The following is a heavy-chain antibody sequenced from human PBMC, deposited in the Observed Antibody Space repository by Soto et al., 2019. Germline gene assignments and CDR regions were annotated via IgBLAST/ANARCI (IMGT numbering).Heavy chain of an antibody. CDR3: AREGAYFDSWSGYFGPGYFDK. D-gene: IGHD3-3*01. J-gene: IGHJ4*02. V-gene: IGHV4-4*02. Sequence: QVQLQESGPGLVQPSETLSLTCAVSGGSITSGHWWSWVRQTPGKGLEWIWEIYHGGTTSYNPSLKGRVTRSGDKSKNQCSLKLKSVTAADTAVYYCAREGAYFDSWSGYFGPGYFDKWGQGILVTVSS. CDR2: IYHGGTT. CDR1: GGSITSGHW.